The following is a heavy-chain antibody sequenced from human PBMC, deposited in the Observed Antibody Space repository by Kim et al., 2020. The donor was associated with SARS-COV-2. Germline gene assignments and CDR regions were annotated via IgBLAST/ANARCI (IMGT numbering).Heavy chain of an antibody. CDR3: AKAPSGWEQQLEAPPDY. J-gene: IGHJ4*02. CDR2: ISWNSGSI. Sequence: GGSLRLSCAASGFTFDDYAMHWVRQAPGKGLEWVSGISWNSGSIGYADSVKGRFTISRDNAKNSLYLQMNSLRAEDTALYYCAKAPSGWEQQLEAPPDYWGQGTLVTVSS. V-gene: IGHV3-9*01. D-gene: IGHD6-13*01. CDR1: GFTFDDYA.